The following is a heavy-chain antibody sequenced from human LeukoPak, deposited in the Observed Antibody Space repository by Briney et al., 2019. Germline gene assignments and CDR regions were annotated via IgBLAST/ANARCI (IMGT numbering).Heavy chain of an antibody. D-gene: IGHD5-24*01. CDR3: ASLDRDGYNEGVDY. V-gene: IGHV4-31*03. J-gene: IGHJ4*02. CDR1: GGSISSGGYY. CDR2: IYYSGST. Sequence: SETLSLTCTVSGGSISSGGYYWSWIRQHPGKGLEWIGYIYYSGSTYYNPSLKSRVTISVDTSKNQFSLKLSSVTAADTAVYYCASLDRDGYNEGVDYWGQGTLVTVSS.